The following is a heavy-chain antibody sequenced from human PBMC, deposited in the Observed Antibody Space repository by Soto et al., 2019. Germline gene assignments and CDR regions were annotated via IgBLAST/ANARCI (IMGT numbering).Heavy chain of an antibody. CDR2: ISGSGIGT. Sequence: LRLSCAASGFSLTSYAMSWVRQAPGKGLEWVSVISGSGIGTYYADSVKGRFTISRDNSKNTLYLQMSGLRVEDTALYYCAKDRYCSSTSCQDFGSWGQGTLVTVSS. J-gene: IGHJ4*02. D-gene: IGHD2-2*01. CDR3: AKDRYCSSTSCQDFGS. CDR1: GFSLTSYA. V-gene: IGHV3-23*01.